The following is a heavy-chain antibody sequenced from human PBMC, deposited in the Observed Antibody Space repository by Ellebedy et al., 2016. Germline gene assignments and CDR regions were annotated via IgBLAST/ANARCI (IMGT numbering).Heavy chain of an antibody. D-gene: IGHD3-22*01. CDR1: GYTFTGYY. Sequence: ASVKVSXXASGYTFTGYYMHWVRQAPGQGLEWMGWINPNSGGTNYAQKFQGRVTMTRDTSISTAYMELSRLRSDDTAVYYCARETYYYSSEGAVDYWGQGTLVPVSS. CDR2: INPNSGGT. J-gene: IGHJ4*02. V-gene: IGHV1-2*02. CDR3: ARETYYYSSEGAVDY.